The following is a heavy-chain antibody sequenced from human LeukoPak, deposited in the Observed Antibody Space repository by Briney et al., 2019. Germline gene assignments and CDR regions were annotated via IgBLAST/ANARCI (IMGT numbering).Heavy chain of an antibody. CDR2: ISGSGGST. V-gene: IGHV3-23*01. J-gene: IGHJ4*02. Sequence: SGGSLRLSCAASGFTFSSYAMSWVRQAPGKGLEWVSAISGSGGSTYYADSVKGRFTISRDNSKNTLYLQMNSLRAEDTAVYYCAKLTPHWGPYYDYVWGSYRFVARYYFDYWGQGTLVTVSS. CDR1: GFTFSSYA. D-gene: IGHD3-16*02. CDR3: AKLTPHWGPYYDYVWGSYRFVARYYFDY.